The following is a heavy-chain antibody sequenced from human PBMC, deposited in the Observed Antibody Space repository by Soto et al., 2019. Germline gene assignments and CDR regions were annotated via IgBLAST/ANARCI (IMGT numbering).Heavy chain of an antibody. Sequence: SLRLSCAASGFDFSNYGMHWVRQAPGKGLEWVAVISYDGRDKKCSDSVKGRFTISRDNSKNTLYLQMNSLRAEDTAVYYCAKDSSTKAARYYFHYWGQGTLVTVSS. CDR2: ISYDGRDK. D-gene: IGHD6-6*01. J-gene: IGHJ4*02. V-gene: IGHV3-30*18. CDR3: AKDSSTKAARYYFHY. CDR1: GFDFSNYG.